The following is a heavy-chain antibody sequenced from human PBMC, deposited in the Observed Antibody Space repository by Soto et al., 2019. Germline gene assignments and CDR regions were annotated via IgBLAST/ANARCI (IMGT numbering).Heavy chain of an antibody. CDR2: IYYSGST. J-gene: IGHJ6*02. CDR1: GGSVSSGSYY. D-gene: IGHD2-2*01. V-gene: IGHV4-61*01. CDR3: ARLAVLVPTNYGMDV. Sequence: SETLSLTCTVSGGSVSSGSYYWSWIRQPPGKGLEWIGYIYYSGSTNYNTSLKSRVTISVDTSKKQFTLKLSTVTAADTAVYYCARLAVLVPTNYGMDVWGQGTTVT.